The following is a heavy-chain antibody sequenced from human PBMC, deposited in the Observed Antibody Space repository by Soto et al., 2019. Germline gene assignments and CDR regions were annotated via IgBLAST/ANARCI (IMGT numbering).Heavy chain of an antibody. D-gene: IGHD6-6*01. V-gene: IGHV3-64*01. J-gene: IGHJ6*03. CDR1: GFTLSGYA. CDR3: ARRARPDFYYMDV. Sequence: EVQLAESGGGLAQPGGSLRLSCAASGFTLSGYAMDWVRQAPGKGLEYVSGISSNGVGTYYANSVQGRFTISRDNSKNPVYLQMGSLRPEGMAVYYCARRARPDFYYMDVWGKGTTVTVSS. CDR2: ISSNGVGT.